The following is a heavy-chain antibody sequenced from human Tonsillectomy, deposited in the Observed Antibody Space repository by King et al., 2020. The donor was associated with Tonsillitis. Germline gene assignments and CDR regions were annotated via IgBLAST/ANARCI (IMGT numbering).Heavy chain of an antibody. D-gene: IGHD1-7*01. Sequence: HVQLVESGGGVVQPARSLRLSCAGSGFTFSDYGMHWVRQAPGKGLEWVAIISYDGSDEYYTDSVKGRFTVSRDNSKNTLYLQMNSLRAEDTAVYYCAKAFSGTYDAFDIWGQGTMVTVSS. V-gene: IGHV3-30*18. CDR3: AKAFSGTYDAFDI. J-gene: IGHJ3*02. CDR2: ISYDGSDE. CDR1: GFTFSDYG.